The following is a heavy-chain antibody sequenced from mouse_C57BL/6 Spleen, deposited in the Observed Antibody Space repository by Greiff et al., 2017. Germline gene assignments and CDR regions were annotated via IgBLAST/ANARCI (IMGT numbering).Heavy chain of an antibody. Sequence: QFQLQQSGAELVKPGASVQISCKASGYAFRSYWMNWVKQRPGKGLEWIGQIYPGDGDTNYNGKFKGKATLTADKSTSTAYMQLSSLTSEDSAVYFCARSGDYGNFDFDYWGQGTTLTVSS. D-gene: IGHD2-1*01. CDR1: GYAFRSYW. CDR2: IYPGDGDT. CDR3: ARSGDYGNFDFDY. J-gene: IGHJ2*01. V-gene: IGHV1-80*01.